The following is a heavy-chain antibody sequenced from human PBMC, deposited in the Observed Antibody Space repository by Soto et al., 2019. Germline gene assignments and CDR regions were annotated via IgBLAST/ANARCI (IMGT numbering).Heavy chain of an antibody. V-gene: IGHV3-11*06. J-gene: IGHJ5*02. CDR3: ARGLYCSSTSCYLGAENWFDP. D-gene: IGHD2-2*01. Sequence: QVQLVESGGGLVKPGGSLRLSCAASGFTFSDYYMSWIRQAPGKGLEWVSYISSSSSYTNYADSVKGRFTISRDNAKNSLYLQMNSLRAEDTAVYYCARGLYCSSTSCYLGAENWFDPWGQGTLVTVSS. CDR1: GFTFSDYY. CDR2: ISSSSSYT.